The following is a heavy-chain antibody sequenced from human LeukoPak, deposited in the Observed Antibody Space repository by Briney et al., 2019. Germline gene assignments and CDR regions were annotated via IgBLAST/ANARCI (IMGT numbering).Heavy chain of an antibody. D-gene: IGHD1-14*01. J-gene: IGHJ4*02. CDR2: ISSSGSTI. CDR3: ARGLSDSSHRTRIPDY. Sequence: GGSLRLSCAASGFTFSSYEMNWVRQAPGKGLEWVSYISSSGSTIYYADSVKGRFTISRDNAKNSLYLQMNSLRAEDTAVYYCARGLSDSSHRTRIPDYWGQGTLVTVSS. V-gene: IGHV3-48*03. CDR1: GFTFSSYE.